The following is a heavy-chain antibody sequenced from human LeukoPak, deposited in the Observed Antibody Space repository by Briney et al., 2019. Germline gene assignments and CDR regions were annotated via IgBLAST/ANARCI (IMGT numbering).Heavy chain of an antibody. CDR1: GFTFGDYA. CDR2: IRSKAYGGTT. CDR3: TRYPGSSGWYVFDY. D-gene: IGHD6-19*01. Sequence: GGSLRLSCTASGFTFGDYAMSWFRQAPGKGREWVGFIRSKAYGGTTEYAASVKGRFTISRDDSKSIAYLQMNSLKTEDTAVYYCTRYPGSSGWYVFDYWGQGTLVTVSS. V-gene: IGHV3-49*03. J-gene: IGHJ4*02.